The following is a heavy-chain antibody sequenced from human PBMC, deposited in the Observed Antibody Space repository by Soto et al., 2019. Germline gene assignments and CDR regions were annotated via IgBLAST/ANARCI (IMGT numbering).Heavy chain of an antibody. CDR2: IFSGGNT. CDR3: ARQPYDSTGYYYGA. Sequence: LQPQGSGPGPVKPSETLSPTCTVPGGPFRSSNYYWGLIRQAPRKGLEWVGSIFSGGNTYYNPSLRSRVTVSVDTSKNHFSLKLTSVTAADTAMYYCARQPYDSTGYYYGAWGQGTLVTVSS. J-gene: IGHJ5*02. D-gene: IGHD3-22*01. V-gene: IGHV4-39*01. CDR1: GGPFRSSNYY.